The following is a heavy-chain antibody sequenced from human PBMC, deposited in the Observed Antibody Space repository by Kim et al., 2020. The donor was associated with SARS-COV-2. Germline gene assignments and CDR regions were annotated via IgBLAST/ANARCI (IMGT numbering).Heavy chain of an antibody. CDR2: IHTGGAT. J-gene: IGHJ5*02. CDR1: GFSVSGDY. CDR3: ARHDWFDP. Sequence: GGSLRLSCAVSGFSVSGDYMNWVRQAPGKGLECVSVIHTGGATFYADSVKGRFTISRDRSKNTLYLQMNSLRVEDTAVYYCARHDWFDPWGQGTLVTVS. V-gene: IGHV3-66*04.